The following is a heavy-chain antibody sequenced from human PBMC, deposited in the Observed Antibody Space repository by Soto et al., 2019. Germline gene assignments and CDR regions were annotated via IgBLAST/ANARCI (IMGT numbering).Heavy chain of an antibody. Sequence: EALSLTCFVSGGSVTSHHCSWIRQFPGQGLEWIAYTSYTGNTNYNPSLQSRVTISLDTSKHQLSLKLTSMAASDTAVYYCVRDMQAGFIRLFCPRGQGT. CDR1: GGSVTSHH. D-gene: IGHD6-19*01. CDR3: VRDMQAGFIRLFCP. V-gene: IGHV4-59*02. CDR2: TSYTGNT. J-gene: IGHJ6*01.